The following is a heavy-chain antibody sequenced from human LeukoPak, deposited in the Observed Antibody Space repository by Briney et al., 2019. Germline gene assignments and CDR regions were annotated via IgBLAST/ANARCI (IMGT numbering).Heavy chain of an antibody. D-gene: IGHD2-2*01. J-gene: IGHJ5*02. V-gene: IGHV4-30-4*01. Sequence: PSQTLSLTCTVSGGSISSGDYYWSRIRLPPGKGLEWIGYIYYSGSTYYNPSLKSRVTISVDTSKNQFSLKLSSVTAADTAVYYCARAHQLLPAYNWFDPWGQGTLVTVSS. CDR2: IYYSGST. CDR3: ARAHQLLPAYNWFDP. CDR1: GGSISSGDYY.